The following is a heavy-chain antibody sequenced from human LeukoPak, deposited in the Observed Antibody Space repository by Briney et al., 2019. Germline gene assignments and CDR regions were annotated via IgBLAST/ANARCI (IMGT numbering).Heavy chain of an antibody. CDR3: AKDHDYYDSSGYYHDAFDI. J-gene: IGHJ3*02. V-gene: IGHV3-23*01. D-gene: IGHD3-22*01. Sequence: GGSLRLSCAASGFTFSSYAMSWVRQAPGKGLEWVSAISGSGGSTYYADSVKGRFTISRDNSKNTLYLQMNSLRAEDTAVYYCAKDHDYYDSSGYYHDAFDIWGQGTMVTVSS. CDR1: GFTFSSYA. CDR2: ISGSGGST.